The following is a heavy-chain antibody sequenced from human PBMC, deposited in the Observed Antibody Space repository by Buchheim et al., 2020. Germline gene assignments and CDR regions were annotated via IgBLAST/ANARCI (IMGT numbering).Heavy chain of an antibody. V-gene: IGHV4-30-4*01. D-gene: IGHD3-22*01. J-gene: IGHJ6*02. Sequence: QVQLQESGPGLVKPSQTLSLTCTVSGGSISSGDYYWSWIRQPPGKGLEWIGYIYYSGSTYYNPSPKSRVTISVDTSKNQFSLKLSSVTAADTAVYYCARDRTYYYDSSGYSRPGYYYYYGMDVWGQGTT. CDR2: IYYSGST. CDR3: ARDRTYYYDSSGYSRPGYYYYYGMDV. CDR1: GGSISSGDYY.